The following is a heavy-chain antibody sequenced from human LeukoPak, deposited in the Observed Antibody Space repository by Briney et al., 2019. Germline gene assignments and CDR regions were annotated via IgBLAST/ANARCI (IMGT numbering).Heavy chain of an antibody. J-gene: IGHJ4*02. D-gene: IGHD1-26*01. Sequence: ASVRVSCKASGATFTRSAISWVRQAPGQGGGWRGGVLPIFATTYYAQQLQDRVSITTDQSTSTAYMEVSSLRSVDTAVYYCARDDGSATLGFDSWGQGTLVTVSS. V-gene: IGHV1-69*05. CDR2: VLPIFATT. CDR1: GATFTRSA. CDR3: ARDDGSATLGFDS.